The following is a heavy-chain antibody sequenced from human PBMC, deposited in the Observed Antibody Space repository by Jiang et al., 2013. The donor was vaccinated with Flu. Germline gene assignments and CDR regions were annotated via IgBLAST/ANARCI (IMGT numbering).Heavy chain of an antibody. V-gene: IGHV1-69*01. J-gene: IGHJ6*03. CDR3: ARGGCSSTSCYASYYYYYMDV. CDR2: IIPIFGTA. D-gene: IGHD2-2*01. CDR1: GGTFSSYA. Sequence: GAEVKKPGSSVKVSCKASGGTFSSYAISWVRQAPGQGLEWMGGIIPIFGTANYAQKFQGRVTITADESTSTAYMELSSLRSEDTAVYYCARGGCSSTSCYASYYYYYMDVWGQRDHGHRLL.